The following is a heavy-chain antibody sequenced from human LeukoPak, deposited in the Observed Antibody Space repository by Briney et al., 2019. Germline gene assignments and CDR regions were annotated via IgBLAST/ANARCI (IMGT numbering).Heavy chain of an antibody. V-gene: IGHV1-18*01. CDR2: ISAYNGNT. J-gene: IGHJ6*02. Sequence: ASVKVSCKASGYTFTSYGINWVRQAPGQGLEWMGWISAYNGNTNYAQKLQGRVTMTTDTSTSTAYMELRSLRSDDTAVYYCARGSSWSIYYYYGMDVWGQGTTVTVSS. CDR1: GYTFTSYG. D-gene: IGHD6-13*01. CDR3: ARGSSWSIYYYYGMDV.